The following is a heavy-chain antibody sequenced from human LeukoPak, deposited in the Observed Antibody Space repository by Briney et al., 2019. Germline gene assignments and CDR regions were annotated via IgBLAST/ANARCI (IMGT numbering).Heavy chain of an antibody. Sequence: PSETLSLTCTVSGGSISSGDYYWSWIRQHPGKGLEWIGYIYYSGSTYYNPSLKSRLTISVDTSKNQFSLKLSSVTAADTAVYYCARDRVDSSGYSDAFDIWGQGTTVTVSS. J-gene: IGHJ3*02. CDR1: GGSISSGDYY. CDR3: ARDRVDSSGYSDAFDI. D-gene: IGHD3-22*01. V-gene: IGHV4-31*03. CDR2: IYYSGST.